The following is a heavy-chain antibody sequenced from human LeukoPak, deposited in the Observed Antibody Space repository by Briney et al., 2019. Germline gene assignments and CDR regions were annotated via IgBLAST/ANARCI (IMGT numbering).Heavy chain of an antibody. CDR1: GGSISSGSYY. V-gene: IGHV4-39*01. CDR2: IYYSGSA. CDR3: ARHVYDSSGYYLYFDY. Sequence: PSETLSLTCTVSGGSISSGSYYWGWIRQPPGKGLEWIGSIYYSGSAYYNPSLKSRVTISVDTSKNQFSLKLSSVTAADTAVYYCARHVYDSSGYYLYFDYWGQGTLVTVSS. J-gene: IGHJ4*02. D-gene: IGHD3-22*01.